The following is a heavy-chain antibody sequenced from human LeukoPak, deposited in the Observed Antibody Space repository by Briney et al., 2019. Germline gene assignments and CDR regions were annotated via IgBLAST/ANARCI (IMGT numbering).Heavy chain of an antibody. CDR2: IYHSGST. J-gene: IGHJ5*02. V-gene: IGHV4-38-2*01. Sequence: PSETLSLTCAVSGYSISSGYYWGWIRQPPGKGLEWIGSIYHSGSTYYNPSLKSRVTISVDTSKNQFSLKLSSVTAADMAVYYCARHGGKKYNWFDPWGQGTLVTVSS. CDR1: GYSISSGYY. CDR3: ARHGGKKYNWFDP. D-gene: IGHD1-26*01.